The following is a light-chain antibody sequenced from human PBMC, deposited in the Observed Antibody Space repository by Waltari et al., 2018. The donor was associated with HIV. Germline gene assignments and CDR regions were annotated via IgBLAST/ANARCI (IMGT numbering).Light chain of an antibody. CDR1: QSVLYSSKNKNY. V-gene: IGKV4-1*01. J-gene: IGKJ2*01. CDR2: WAS. Sequence: DIVMTQSPDSLAVSLGERATINCKSSQSVLYSSKNKNYLAWYQQKPGQPPKLLIYWASTRESGVPDRFSGGGSGTDFTLTINSLQAEDVAIYHCQQYYNTPYAFGQGTKLEIK. CDR3: QQYYNTPYA.